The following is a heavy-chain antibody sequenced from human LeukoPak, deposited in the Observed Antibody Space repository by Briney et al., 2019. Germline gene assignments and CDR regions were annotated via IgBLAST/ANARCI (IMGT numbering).Heavy chain of an antibody. D-gene: IGHD2-2*01. V-gene: IGHV4-30-2*01. CDR3: ARGGFGDCSSTSCYAYSPYYYYGMDV. J-gene: IGHJ6*02. Sequence: PSQTLSLTCAVSGGSISSGGYSWSWIRQPPGKGLECIRYIYHSGSTYYNPSLKSRVTISVDRSKNQFSLKLSSVTAADTAVYYCARGGFGDCSSTSCYAYSPYYYYGMDVWGQGTTVTVSS. CDR1: GGSISSGGYS. CDR2: IYHSGST.